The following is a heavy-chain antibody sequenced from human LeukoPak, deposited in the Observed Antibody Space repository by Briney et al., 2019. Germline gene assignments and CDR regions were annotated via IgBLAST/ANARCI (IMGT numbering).Heavy chain of an antibody. J-gene: IGHJ3*02. CDR3: ASRRGYCSSTSCHGAFDI. Sequence: SETLSLTCTVSGGSISSYYWSWIRQPPGKGLEWIGYIYYSGSTNYNPSLKGRVTISVDTSKNQFSLKLSSVTAADTAVYYCASRRGYCSSTSCHGAFDIWGQGTMVTVSS. CDR2: IYYSGST. CDR1: GGSISSYY. V-gene: IGHV4-59*08. D-gene: IGHD2-2*01.